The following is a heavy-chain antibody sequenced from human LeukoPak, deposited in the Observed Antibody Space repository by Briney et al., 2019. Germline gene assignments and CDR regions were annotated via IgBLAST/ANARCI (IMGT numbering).Heavy chain of an antibody. CDR1: GFTFSSYW. CDR3: AKGSYTSSSRGLDY. CDR2: ISYDERDK. J-gene: IGHJ4*02. V-gene: IGHV3-30*18. Sequence: GGPLRLSCAASGFTFSSYWMHWVRQAPGKGLEWVAAISYDERDKFYADSVKGRFTISRDNSKNILYLQMNSLGAEDTAVYYCAKGSYTSSSRGLDYWGQGTLVTVSS. D-gene: IGHD6-6*01.